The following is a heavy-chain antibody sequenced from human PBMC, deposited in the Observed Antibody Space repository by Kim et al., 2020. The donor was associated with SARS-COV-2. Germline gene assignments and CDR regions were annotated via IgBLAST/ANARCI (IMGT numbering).Heavy chain of an antibody. CDR2: IYPGHSKP. CDR1: GYSFNTFW. V-gene: IGHV5-51*01. Sequence: GESLKISCRGFGYSFNTFWVAWVRQMPGKGLEWMGLIYPGHSKPKYSPSIHVQVPLSADTSIRTAFLQCRRLEASDTAIYYCARGIAGGFDSSDYYYFMD. J-gene: IGHJ6*03. D-gene: IGHD5-12*01. CDR3: ARGIAGGFDSSDYYYFMD.